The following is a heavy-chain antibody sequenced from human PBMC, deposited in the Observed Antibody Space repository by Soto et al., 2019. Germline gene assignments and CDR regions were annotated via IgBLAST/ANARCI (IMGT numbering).Heavy chain of an antibody. D-gene: IGHD6-19*01. CDR3: ARDQSPSSGWPGMDV. CDR1: GYTFTDYY. Sequence: QVQLVQSGAEVKKPGASVKVSCKASGYTFTDYYMHWVRQAPGQGLEWMGWINPNSGGTNYAQKFQGRVTMTRDTSISTAYMELNRLRSDDTAVYSCARDQSPSSGWPGMDVWGQGTTVTVSS. CDR2: INPNSGGT. V-gene: IGHV1-2*02. J-gene: IGHJ6*02.